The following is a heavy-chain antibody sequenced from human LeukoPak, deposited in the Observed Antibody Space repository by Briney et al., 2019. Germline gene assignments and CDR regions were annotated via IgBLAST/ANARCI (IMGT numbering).Heavy chain of an antibody. D-gene: IGHD5/OR15-5a*01. J-gene: IGHJ3*02. CDR2: ISGSGDST. V-gene: IGHV3-23*01. CDR1: GFTFSNYA. CDR3: ARAGVVSTSPYDAFDI. Sequence: GGSLRLSCAASGFTFSNYAMRWVRQAPGKGLEWVSGISGSGDSTYYADSVKGRFTISRDNSKNTLYLQMNSLRAEDTAVYYCARAGVVSTSPYDAFDIWGQGTMVTVSS.